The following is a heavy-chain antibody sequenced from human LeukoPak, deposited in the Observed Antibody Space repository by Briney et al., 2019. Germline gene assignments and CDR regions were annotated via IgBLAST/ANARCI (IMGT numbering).Heavy chain of an antibody. J-gene: IGHJ4*02. Sequence: PGGFLRLSCAASGFTFSTYCITWVRQAPGKGLEWVANIKQDGSEKYYVDSVRGRFTISRDNAKNSLYLQMNSLRAEDTAVYYCARAIYSSGSHLDYWGQGTLVTVSS. CDR3: ARAIYSSGSHLDY. CDR2: IKQDGSEK. V-gene: IGHV3-7*05. CDR1: GFTFSTYC. D-gene: IGHD3-10*01.